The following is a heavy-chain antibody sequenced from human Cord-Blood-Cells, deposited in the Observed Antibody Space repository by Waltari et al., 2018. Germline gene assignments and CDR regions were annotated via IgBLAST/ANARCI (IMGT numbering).Heavy chain of an antibody. V-gene: IGHV3-74*01. J-gene: IGHJ4*02. CDR3: ASSYCGGDCYYFDY. CDR2: INSEGSST. Sequence: EVQLVESGGGLVQPGGSLRLSCAASGFTFSSYWMHWVRQAPGKGLVVGSVINSEGSSTSYADSVRGRFTISRDNAKNTLYLQMNSLRAEDTAVYYCASSYCGGDCYYFDYWGQGTLVTVSS. CDR1: GFTFSSYW. D-gene: IGHD2-21*01.